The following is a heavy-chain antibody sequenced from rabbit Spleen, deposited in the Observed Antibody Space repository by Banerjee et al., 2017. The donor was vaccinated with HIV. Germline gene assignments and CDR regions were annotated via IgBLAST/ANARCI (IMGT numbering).Heavy chain of an antibody. Sequence: LEESGGDLVKPGASLTLTCTASGVSFSSNYYMCWVRQAPGRGLEWIACIDAGSSGFTYFATWAKGRFTCSKTSSTTVTLQMTRLTAADTATYFCARDSGSSFSSYGMDLWGPGTLVTVS. CDR2: IDAGSSGFT. CDR3: ARDSGSSFSSYGMDL. J-gene: IGHJ6*01. CDR1: GVSFSSNYY. D-gene: IGHD8-1*01. V-gene: IGHV1S40*01.